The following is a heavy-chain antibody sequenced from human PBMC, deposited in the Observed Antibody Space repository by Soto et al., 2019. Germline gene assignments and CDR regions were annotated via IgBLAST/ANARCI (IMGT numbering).Heavy chain of an antibody. CDR3: ARAIWNYYGSGSYYNPYYYYYYYMDV. V-gene: IGHV1-69*02. CDR2: IIPILGIA. D-gene: IGHD3-10*01. J-gene: IGHJ6*03. CDR1: GGTFSSYT. Sequence: SVKVSCKASGGTFSSYTISWVRQAPGQGLEWMGRIIPILGIANYAQKFQGRVTITADKSTSTAYMELSSLRSEDTAVYYCARAIWNYYGSGSYYNPYYYYYYYMDVWGKGTTVTVS.